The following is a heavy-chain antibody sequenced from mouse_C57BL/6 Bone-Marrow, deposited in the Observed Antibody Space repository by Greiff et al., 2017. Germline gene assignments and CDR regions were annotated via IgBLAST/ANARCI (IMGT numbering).Heavy chain of an antibody. CDR3: TTWDYDYDSGAYFDY. J-gene: IGHJ2*01. Sequence: EVKLMESGAELVRPGASVKLSCTASGFNIKDDYMHWVKQRPEQGLEWIGWIDPENGDTEYASKFQGKATITADTSSNTAYLQLSSLTSEDTAGYYGTTWDYDYDSGAYFDYWGQGTTLTVSS. CDR1: GFNIKDDY. V-gene: IGHV14-4*01. CDR2: IDPENGDT. D-gene: IGHD2-4*01.